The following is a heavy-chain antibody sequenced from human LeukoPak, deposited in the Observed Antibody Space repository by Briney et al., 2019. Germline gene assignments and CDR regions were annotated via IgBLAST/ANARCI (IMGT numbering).Heavy chain of an antibody. CDR1: GYTFTGYF. J-gene: IGHJ6*02. V-gene: IGHV1-18*04. Sequence: ASVKVSCKASGYTFTGYFMHWVRQAPGQGLEWMGWISTYSGNTNYAQQVQGRVTMTSDTSTSTVYMELRSLRSDDTAVYYCARGYCRSTSCHEPPLYGMDVWGQGTTVTVSS. CDR3: ARGYCRSTSCHEPPLYGMDV. CDR2: ISTYSGNT. D-gene: IGHD2-2*01.